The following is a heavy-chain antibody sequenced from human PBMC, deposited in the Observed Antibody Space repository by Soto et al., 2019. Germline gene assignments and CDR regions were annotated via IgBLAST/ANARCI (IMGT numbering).Heavy chain of an antibody. D-gene: IGHD6-25*01. Sequence: QITLKESGPTLVKPTQTLTLTCTFSGFSLSTSGVGVGWIRQPPGKALVWLALIYWDDDKRYSPSLKSRLTITKDTSKNQVVLILTNMDPVDTATYYCARSYSSDYSHGMDVWGQGTTVTVSS. J-gene: IGHJ6*02. V-gene: IGHV2-5*02. CDR2: IYWDDDK. CDR1: GFSLSTSGVG. CDR3: ARSYSSDYSHGMDV.